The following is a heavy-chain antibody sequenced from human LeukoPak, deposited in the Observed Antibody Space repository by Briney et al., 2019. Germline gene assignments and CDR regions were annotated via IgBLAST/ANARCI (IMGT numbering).Heavy chain of an antibody. J-gene: IGHJ3*02. D-gene: IGHD3-22*01. CDR1: GGSFSGYY. CDR3: AREDYYDSSAPDI. V-gene: IGHV4-34*01. Sequence: SETLSLTCAVYGGSFSGYYWSWIRQPPGKGLEWIGEINHSGSTNYNPSLKSRVTISVDTSKNQFSLKLSSVTAADTAVYYCAREDYYDSSAPDIWGQGTMVTVSS. CDR2: INHSGST.